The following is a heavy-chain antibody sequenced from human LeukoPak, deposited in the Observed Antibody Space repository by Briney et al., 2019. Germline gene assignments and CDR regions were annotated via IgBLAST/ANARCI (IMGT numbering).Heavy chain of an antibody. CDR3: ARGQQPRSLDAFDI. CDR1: GYTFTSYD. Sequence: ASVKVSCKASGYTFTSYDINWVRQATGQGLEWMGWMNPNSGNTGYAQKFQGRVTMTRSTSISTAYMELSSPRSEDTAVYYCARGQQPRSLDAFDIWGQGTMVTVSS. J-gene: IGHJ3*02. CDR2: MNPNSGNT. V-gene: IGHV1-8*01. D-gene: IGHD6-13*01.